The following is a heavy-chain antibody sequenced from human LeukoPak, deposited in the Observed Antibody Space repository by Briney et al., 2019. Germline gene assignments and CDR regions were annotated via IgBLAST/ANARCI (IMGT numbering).Heavy chain of an antibody. CDR3: GRHLGSGGSGSYYREYYYYYYMDV. V-gene: IGHV4-39*01. D-gene: IGHD3-10*01. CDR1: GGSISSSSYY. CDR2: IYYSGST. Sequence: PSETLSLTCTVSGGSISSSSYYWGWIRQPPGKGLEWIGSIYYSGSTYYNPSLKSRVTISVDTSKNQFSLKLSSVTAADTAVYYCGRHLGSGGSGSYYREYYYYYYMDVWGKGTTVTVSS. J-gene: IGHJ6*03.